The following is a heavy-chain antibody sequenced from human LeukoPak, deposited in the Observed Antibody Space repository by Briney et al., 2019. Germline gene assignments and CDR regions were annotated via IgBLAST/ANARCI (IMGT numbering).Heavy chain of an antibody. D-gene: IGHD3-22*01. CDR1: GGSFSGYY. CDR2: INHSGST. CDR3: ARGHKNINYDSSGYYSSFFDY. J-gene: IGHJ4*02. Sequence: SETLSLTCAVYGGSFSGYYWSWIRQPPGKGLEWIGEINHSGSTNYNPSLKSRVTISVDTSKNQFSLKLSSVTAAETAVSYCARGHKNINYDSSGYYSSFFDYWGQGTLVTVSS. V-gene: IGHV4-34*01.